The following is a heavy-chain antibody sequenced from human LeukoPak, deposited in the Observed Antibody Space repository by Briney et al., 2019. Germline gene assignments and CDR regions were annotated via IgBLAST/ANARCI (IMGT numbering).Heavy chain of an antibody. CDR2: IYYSGST. CDR1: GGSFSGYY. Sequence: SETLSLTCAVYGGSFSGYYWSWIRQPPGKGLEWIGYIYYSGSTNYNPSLKSRVTISVDTSKNQFSLKLSSVTAADTAVYYCAGAGDIPYGMDVWGQGTTVTVSS. J-gene: IGHJ6*02. CDR3: AGAGDIPYGMDV. D-gene: IGHD3-10*01. V-gene: IGHV4-59*01.